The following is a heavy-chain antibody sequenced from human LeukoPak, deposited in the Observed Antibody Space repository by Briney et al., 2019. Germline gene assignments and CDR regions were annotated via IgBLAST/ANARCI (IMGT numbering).Heavy chain of an antibody. V-gene: IGHV4-59*08. Sequence: SETLSLTCTVSGGSISSYYWSWIRQPPGKGLEWIWYIYYSGSTNYNPSLKSRVTISVDTSKNQFSLKLSSVTAADTAVYYCARGYGDYYYDSSGYYYLDYWGQGTLVTVSS. D-gene: IGHD3-22*01. CDR2: IYYSGST. CDR3: ARGYGDYYYDSSGYYYLDY. CDR1: GGSISSYY. J-gene: IGHJ4*02.